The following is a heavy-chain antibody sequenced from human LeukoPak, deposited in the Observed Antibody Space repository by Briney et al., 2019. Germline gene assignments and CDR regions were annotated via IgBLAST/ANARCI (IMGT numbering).Heavy chain of an antibody. V-gene: IGHV3-23*01. D-gene: IGHD2-2*01. J-gene: IGHJ5*02. CDR1: GFTFSTYA. CDR2: ISDSGGKT. CDR3: ATRGYCSGTSCYAPQP. Sequence: AGGSLRLSCAASGFTFSTYAMSWVRQAPGKGLEWVSGISDSGGKTYYADSVKGQFTISRDNSKNTLYLQMNSLRAEDTAVYYCATRGYCSGTSCYAPQPWGQGTLVTVSS.